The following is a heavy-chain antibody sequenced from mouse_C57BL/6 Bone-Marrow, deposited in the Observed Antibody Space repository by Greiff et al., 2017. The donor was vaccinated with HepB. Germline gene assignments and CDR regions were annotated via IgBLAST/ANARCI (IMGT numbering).Heavy chain of an antibody. V-gene: IGHV1-82*01. CDR2: IYPGDGDT. J-gene: IGHJ4*01. Sequence: QVQLQQSGPELVKPGASVKISCKASGYAFSSSWMNWVKQRPGKGLEWIGRIYPGDGDTNYNGKFKGKATLTADKSSSTAYMQLSSLTSEDSAVYFCVRDDYEYVMDYWGQGKSVTVSA. CDR1: GYAFSSSW. D-gene: IGHD2-4*01. CDR3: VRDDYEYVMDY.